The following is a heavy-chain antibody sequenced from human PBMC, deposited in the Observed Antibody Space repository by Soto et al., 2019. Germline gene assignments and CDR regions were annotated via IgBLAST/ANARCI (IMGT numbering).Heavy chain of an antibody. J-gene: IGHJ4*02. Sequence: SETLSLTCTVSGGSISSYYWSWIRQPPGKGLEWIGYIYYSGSTNYNPSLKSRVTISVDTSKNQFSLKLSSVTAADTAVYYCARQGVPAAIDYWGQGTLVTVSS. CDR1: GGSISSYY. CDR3: ARQGVPAAIDY. CDR2: IYYSGST. D-gene: IGHD2-2*01. V-gene: IGHV4-59*08.